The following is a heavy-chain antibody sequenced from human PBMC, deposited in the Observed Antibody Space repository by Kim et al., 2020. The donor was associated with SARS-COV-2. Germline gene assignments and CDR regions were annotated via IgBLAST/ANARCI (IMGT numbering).Heavy chain of an antibody. D-gene: IGHD3-10*01. CDR3: TRDARLTIVSPGAFDI. Sequence: DSVGGRFTISRDSAKNMLYLQMNSLTAEDTAVYYCTRDARLTIVSPGAFDIWGRGTMVTVSS. J-gene: IGHJ3*02. V-gene: IGHV3-74*01.